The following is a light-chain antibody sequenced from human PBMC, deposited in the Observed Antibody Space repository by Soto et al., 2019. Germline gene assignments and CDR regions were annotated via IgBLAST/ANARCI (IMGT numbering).Light chain of an antibody. V-gene: IGKV3-11*01. CDR3: PTSSKLPRALT. J-gene: IGKJ4*01. CDR1: QSVSSY. Sequence: EIVLTQSPATLSLSPGEIATLSCRASQSVSSYLAWYQQKPGQAPRLLIYDASNRATGIPARFSGSGSGTDFTLTISRLEPEDFACYYCPTSSKLPRALTFGGGNKVEVK. CDR2: DAS.